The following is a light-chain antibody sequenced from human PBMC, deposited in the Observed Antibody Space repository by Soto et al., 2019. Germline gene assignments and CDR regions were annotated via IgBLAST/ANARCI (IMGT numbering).Light chain of an antibody. Sequence: QSVLTQPPSVSAAPGQKVTISCSGSSSDIGNNFVSWYQHLPGTAPKLLIYDNDMRPSGIPDRFSASKSGTSATLGITGLQTGGEADYYCGTWDSSLSRGVFGGGTKVTVL. CDR1: SSDIGNNF. V-gene: IGLV1-51*01. J-gene: IGLJ3*02. CDR2: DND. CDR3: GTWDSSLSRGV.